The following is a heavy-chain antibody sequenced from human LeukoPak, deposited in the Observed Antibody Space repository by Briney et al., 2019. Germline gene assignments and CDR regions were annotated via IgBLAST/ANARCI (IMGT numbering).Heavy chain of an antibody. V-gene: IGHV3-48*01. CDR3: ARAIVGSLDY. J-gene: IGHJ4*02. CDR2: ISGSSSTM. D-gene: IGHD2-15*01. Sequence: GGSLRLSCAASGFTLSSYSMNWVRQAPGKGLEWVSCISGSSSTMDYADSVRGRFTISRDNAKNSLYLQMNSLRAEDTAVYYCARAIVGSLDYWGQGTLVIVSS. CDR1: GFTLSSYS.